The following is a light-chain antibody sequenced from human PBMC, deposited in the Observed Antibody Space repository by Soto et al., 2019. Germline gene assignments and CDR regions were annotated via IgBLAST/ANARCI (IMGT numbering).Light chain of an antibody. CDR3: QQYTTPPEWT. J-gene: IGKJ1*01. CDR2: AAS. CDR1: QSVSSTY. Sequence: EIVLTQSPGTVSLSPGERATLSCRASQSVSSTYSAWYQQKPGQAPRLLIYAASSRATGIPDRFSGSGSGTEFTLTISRLEPEDFAVYYCQQYTTPPEWTFGQGTKVEIK. V-gene: IGKV3-20*01.